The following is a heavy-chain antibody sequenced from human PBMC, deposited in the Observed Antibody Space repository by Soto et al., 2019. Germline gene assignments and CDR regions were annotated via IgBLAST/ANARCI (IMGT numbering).Heavy chain of an antibody. V-gene: IGHV4-30-4*01. CDR3: ASIVVVAARNPTGMDV. CDR2: IYYSGRT. D-gene: IGHD2-15*01. J-gene: IGHJ6*02. CDR1: GGSISSGDYY. Sequence: QVQLQESGPGLVKPSQTLSLTCTVSGGSISSGDYYWSWIRQPPGKGLEWIGYIYYSGRTYYNPSLKSRVTISVDTSKNQFSLKLSSVTAADTAVYYCASIVVVAARNPTGMDVWGQGTTVTVSS.